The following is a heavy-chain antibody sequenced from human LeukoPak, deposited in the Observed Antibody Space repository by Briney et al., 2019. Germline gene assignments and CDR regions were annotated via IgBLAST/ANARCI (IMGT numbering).Heavy chain of an antibody. CDR1: GFTFSSYA. J-gene: IGHJ3*02. V-gene: IGHV3-30-3*01. CDR2: ISYDGSNK. CDR3: AREVVDTAMGEAFDI. Sequence: GGSLRLSCAASGFTFSSYAMHWVRQAPGKGLEWVAVISYDGSNKYYADSVKGRFTIFRDNSKNTLYLQMNSLRAEDTAVYYCAREVVDTAMGEAFDIWGQGTMVTVSS. D-gene: IGHD5-18*01.